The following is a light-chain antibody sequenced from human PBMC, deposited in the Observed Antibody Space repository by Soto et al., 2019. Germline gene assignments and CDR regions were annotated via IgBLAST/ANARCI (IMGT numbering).Light chain of an antibody. Sequence: QSALTQPASVSGSTGQSITISCTGTSSDVGGYNYVSWYQQHPGKAPKFMIYDVSSRPSGVSNRFSGSKSGNTASLTISGLHAEDEDDYYCCSYTTSNTRQIVIGTGTKRTVL. V-gene: IGLV2-14*03. CDR3: CSYTTSNTRQIV. J-gene: IGLJ1*01. CDR1: SSDVGGYNY. CDR2: DVS.